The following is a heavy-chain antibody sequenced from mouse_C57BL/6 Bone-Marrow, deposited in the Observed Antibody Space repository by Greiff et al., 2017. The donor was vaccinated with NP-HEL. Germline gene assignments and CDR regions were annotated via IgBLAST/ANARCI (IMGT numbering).Heavy chain of an antibody. CDR3: ARDWDY. D-gene: IGHD4-1*01. CDR2: IDPSDSYT. J-gene: IGHJ2*01. CDR1: GYTFTSYW. Sequence: QVQLQQPGAELVMPGASVKLSCKASGYTFTSYWMHWVKQRPGQGLEWIGEIDPSDSYTNYNQKFKGKSTLTVDKSSSTAYMQLSSLTSEDSAVYDCARDWDYWGQGTTLTVSS. V-gene: IGHV1-69*01.